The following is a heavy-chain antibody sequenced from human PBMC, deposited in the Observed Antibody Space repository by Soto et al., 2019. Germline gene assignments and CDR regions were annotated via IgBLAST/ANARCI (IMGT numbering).Heavy chain of an antibody. CDR3: AKVTCSSTTCYPPAAFDF. D-gene: IGHD2-2*01. CDR2: ISGSGGST. Sequence: LRLSCAASGFTFSSYAMSWVRQAPGKGLEWVSAISGSGGSTYYADSVKGRFTISRDNSKNTLYLQMNSLRAEDTAVYYCAKVTCSSTTCYPPAAFDFWGQGTLVTLSS. CDR1: GFTFSSYA. V-gene: IGHV3-23*01. J-gene: IGHJ3*01.